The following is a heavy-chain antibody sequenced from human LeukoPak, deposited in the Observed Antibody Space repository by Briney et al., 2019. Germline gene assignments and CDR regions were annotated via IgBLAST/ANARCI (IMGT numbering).Heavy chain of an antibody. D-gene: IGHD2-21*01. Sequence: PGGSLRLSCAASGFTFSSYSTNWVRQAPGKGLEWVSSISSSSSYIYYADSVKGRFTISRDNAKNSLYLQMNSLRAEDTAVYYCARADIVVVISNFDYWGQGTLVTVSS. V-gene: IGHV3-21*01. J-gene: IGHJ4*02. CDR1: GFTFSSYS. CDR2: ISSSSSYI. CDR3: ARADIVVVISNFDY.